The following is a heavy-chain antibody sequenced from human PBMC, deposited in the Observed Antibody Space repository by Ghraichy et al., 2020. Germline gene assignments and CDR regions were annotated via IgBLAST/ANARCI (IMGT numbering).Heavy chain of an antibody. CDR3: TSRGISVRDEWGSLDY. V-gene: IGHV3-23*01. Sequence: GGSLRLSCAASGFTFSSHAMTWVRQPPGKGLEWVAAIGGSGAQTFYADSVRGRFTISRDNSKDTLSVHMNNLSAEDTAVYYCTSRGISVRDEWGSLDYWGQGTLVTVSS. J-gene: IGHJ4*02. CDR2: IGGSGAQT. D-gene: IGHD1-26*01. CDR1: GFTFSSHA.